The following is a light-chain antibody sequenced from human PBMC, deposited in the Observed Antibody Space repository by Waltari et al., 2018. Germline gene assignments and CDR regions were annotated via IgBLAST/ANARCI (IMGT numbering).Light chain of an antibody. V-gene: IGLV3-1*01. CDR1: KLGDQY. J-gene: IGLJ2*01. CDR3: QAWDSSRVV. Sequence: SYELTQPPSVSVSPGQPASITCSGDKLGDQYACWYQQKPGQSPVLVIDQDSKRPSGIPERFSGSNSGNTATLTISGTQAMDEADYYCQAWDSSRVVFGGGTKLTVL. CDR2: QDS.